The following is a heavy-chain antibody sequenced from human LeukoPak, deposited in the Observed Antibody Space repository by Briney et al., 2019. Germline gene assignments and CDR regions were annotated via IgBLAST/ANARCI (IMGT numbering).Heavy chain of an antibody. D-gene: IGHD3-22*01. CDR2: ISGSGGST. CDR3: AKVGDYYDSSGSAIDY. Sequence: GGTLRLSCAASGFTFSSYGMSWVRQAPGKGLEWVSAISGSGGSTYYADSVKGRFTISRDNSKNTLYLQMNSLRAEDTAVYYCAKVGDYYDSSGSAIDYWGQGTLVTVSS. CDR1: GFTFSSYG. J-gene: IGHJ4*02. V-gene: IGHV3-23*01.